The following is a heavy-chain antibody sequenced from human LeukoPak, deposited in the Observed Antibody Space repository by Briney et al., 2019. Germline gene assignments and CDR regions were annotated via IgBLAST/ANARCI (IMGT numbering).Heavy chain of an antibody. D-gene: IGHD1-14*01. J-gene: IGHJ4*02. CDR3: TRPYDHSDY. CDR1: GFTFSGSA. Sequence: GGSLKLSRAASGFTFSGSAIHWVRQASGKGLEWIGRIKSKAYNYATTYAASVKGRFSISRDDSKSTAYLQMNSLKTEDTAVYYCTRPYDHSDYWGQGTLVTVSS. V-gene: IGHV3-73*01. CDR2: IKSKAYNYAT.